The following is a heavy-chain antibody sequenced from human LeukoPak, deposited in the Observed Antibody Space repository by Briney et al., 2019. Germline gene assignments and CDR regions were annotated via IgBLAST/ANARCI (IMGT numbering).Heavy chain of an antibody. CDR2: MNPNSGNT. Sequence: LGASVTVSCKASGYTFTSYDINGVRQAAGQGLDGMGWMNPNSGNTGYAQKFQGRVIMTRNTTISTAYMELSSRRSEDTAVDYCARTYYDILTGYYYFDYWGQGTLVTVSS. CDR1: GYTFTSYD. CDR3: ARTYYDILTGYYYFDY. D-gene: IGHD3-9*01. V-gene: IGHV1-8*01. J-gene: IGHJ4*02.